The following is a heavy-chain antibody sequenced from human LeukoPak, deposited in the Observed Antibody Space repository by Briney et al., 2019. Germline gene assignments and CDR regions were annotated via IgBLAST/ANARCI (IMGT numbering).Heavy chain of an antibody. D-gene: IGHD2-2*02. Sequence: GGSLRLSCAASGFTFSSYSMNWVRQAPGKGLEWVSYISSSSSTIYYADSVKGRFTISRDNAKNSLYLQMNSLRAEDTAVYYCARGQIVPAAIPLGRTEYYYYYMDVWGKGTTVTVSS. CDR2: ISSSSSTI. CDR1: GFTFSSYS. J-gene: IGHJ6*03. CDR3: ARGQIVPAAIPLGRTEYYYYYMDV. V-gene: IGHV3-48*01.